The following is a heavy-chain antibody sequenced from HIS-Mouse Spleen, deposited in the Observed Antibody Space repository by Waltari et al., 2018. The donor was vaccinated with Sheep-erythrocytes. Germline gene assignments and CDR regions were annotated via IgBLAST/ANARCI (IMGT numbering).Heavy chain of an antibody. V-gene: IGHV4-34*01. J-gene: IGHJ3*02. Sequence: QVQLVESGGGVVQPGRSLRLSCAASGFTFSSYGMHWVRQAPGKGLEWIREINHSGSTNYNPSLKSRVTISVDTSKNQFSLKLSSVTAADTAVYYCARGYGGNTRGAFDIWGQGTMVTVSS. CDR2: INHSGST. D-gene: IGHD2-15*01. CDR1: GFTFSSYG. CDR3: ARGYGGNTRGAFDI.